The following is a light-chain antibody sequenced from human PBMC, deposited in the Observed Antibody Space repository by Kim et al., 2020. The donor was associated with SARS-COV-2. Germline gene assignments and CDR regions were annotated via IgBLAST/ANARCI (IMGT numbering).Light chain of an antibody. J-gene: IGKJ4*01. V-gene: IGKV3-11*01. Sequence: LRPGERAPLSCRASQRVSSSFAWNRQNPGQAPRLLIYNPSKRATGIPARFSGSESGTNFPLTISSLGPEDFAVYYCQQRSNWPLTFGGGTKVDIK. CDR2: NPS. CDR3: QQRSNWPLT. CDR1: QRVSSS.